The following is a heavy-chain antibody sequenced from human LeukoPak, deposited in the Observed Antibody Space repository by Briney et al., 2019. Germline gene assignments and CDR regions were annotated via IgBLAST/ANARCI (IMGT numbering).Heavy chain of an antibody. Sequence: PSETLSLTCTVSGGSISSSSYYWSWIRQPPGKGLEWIGEINHSGSTNYNPSLKSRVTISVDTSKNQFSLKLSSVTAADTAVYYCARGSRTSSMVRGVYPYWGQGTLVTVSS. CDR1: GGSISSSSYY. D-gene: IGHD3-10*01. CDR2: INHSGST. J-gene: IGHJ4*02. V-gene: IGHV4-39*07. CDR3: ARGSRTSSMVRGVYPY.